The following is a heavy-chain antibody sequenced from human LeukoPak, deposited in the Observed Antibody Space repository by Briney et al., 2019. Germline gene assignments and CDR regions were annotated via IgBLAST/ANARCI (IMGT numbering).Heavy chain of an antibody. J-gene: IGHJ6*02. CDR3: ARGYSYGYGYYYYYGMDV. Sequence: ASVKVSCKASGYTFTGYYMHWVRQAPGQGLEWMGWINPNSGGTSYAQKFQGRVTMTRDTSTSTVYMELSSLRSEDTAVYYCARGYSYGYGYYYYYGMDVWGQGTTVTVSS. CDR1: GYTFTGYY. D-gene: IGHD5-18*01. CDR2: INPNSGGT. V-gene: IGHV1-2*02.